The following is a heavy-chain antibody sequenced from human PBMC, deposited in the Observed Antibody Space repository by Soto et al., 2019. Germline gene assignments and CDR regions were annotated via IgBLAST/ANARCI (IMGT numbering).Heavy chain of an antibody. CDR1: GGTFSSYA. CDR2: IIPIFGTA. CDR3: ASLRGDPRGSYYTPNDY. D-gene: IGHD1-26*01. Sequence: SVKVSCKASGGTFSSYAISWVRQAPGQGLEWMGGIIPIFGTANYAQKFQGRVTITADESTSTAYMELSSLRSEDTAVYYCASLRGDPRGSYYTPNDYWGQGTLVTVSS. V-gene: IGHV1-69*13. J-gene: IGHJ4*02.